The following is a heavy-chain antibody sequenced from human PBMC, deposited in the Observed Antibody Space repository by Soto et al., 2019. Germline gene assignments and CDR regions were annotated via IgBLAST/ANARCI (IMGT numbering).Heavy chain of an antibody. V-gene: IGHV3-53*01. CDR2: IYSGGST. D-gene: IGHD3-22*01. Sequence: LRLSCAASGFTVSSNYMSWVRQAPGKGLEWVSVIYSGGSTYYADSVKGRFTISRDNSKNTLYLQMNSLRAEDTAVYYCARDLFYYDSSGYWQNYYYYGMDVWGQGTTVTVSS. CDR3: ARDLFYYDSSGYWQNYYYYGMDV. J-gene: IGHJ6*02. CDR1: GFTVSSNY.